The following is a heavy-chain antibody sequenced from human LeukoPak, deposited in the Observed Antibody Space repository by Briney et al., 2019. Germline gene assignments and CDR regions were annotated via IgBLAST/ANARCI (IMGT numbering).Heavy chain of an antibody. Sequence: PGGSLRLSCAASGFTFSSYGMHWVRQAPGKGLEWVAVISYDGSNKYYADSVKGRFTISRDNSKNTLYPQMNSLRAEDTAVYYCAKDQYSSSWNQIDYWGQGTLVTVSS. J-gene: IGHJ4*02. V-gene: IGHV3-30*18. CDR2: ISYDGSNK. CDR3: AKDQYSSSWNQIDY. CDR1: GFTFSSYG. D-gene: IGHD6-13*01.